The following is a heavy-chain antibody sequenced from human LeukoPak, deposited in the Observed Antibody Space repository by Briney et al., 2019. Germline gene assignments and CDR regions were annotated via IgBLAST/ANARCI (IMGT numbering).Heavy chain of an antibody. Sequence: ASVKVSCKASGYTFTGYYMHWVRQAPGQGLEWMGWINPNSGGTNYAQKFQGRVTMTRDTSISTAYMELSRLRSDDTAIYYCANPRTYGSVGYYGMDVWGQGTTVTVSS. CDR3: ANPRTYGSVGYYGMDV. D-gene: IGHD3-10*01. J-gene: IGHJ6*02. V-gene: IGHV1-2*02. CDR2: INPNSGGT. CDR1: GYTFTGYY.